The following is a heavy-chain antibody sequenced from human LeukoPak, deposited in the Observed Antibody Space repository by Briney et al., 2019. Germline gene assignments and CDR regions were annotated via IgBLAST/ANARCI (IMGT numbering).Heavy chain of an antibody. Sequence: SETLSLTCSVSVGSISGYYWSWLRLPPGKGLEGIGYIHASGSTHYNSSLKSRVTILLDTSKNQFSLEVISLTAADTAVYYCARRFFDQDFFDYWGQGNLVTVCS. CDR2: IHASGST. CDR3: ARRFFDQDFFDY. V-gene: IGHV4-4*09. J-gene: IGHJ4*02. CDR1: VGSISGYY. D-gene: IGHD3-9*01.